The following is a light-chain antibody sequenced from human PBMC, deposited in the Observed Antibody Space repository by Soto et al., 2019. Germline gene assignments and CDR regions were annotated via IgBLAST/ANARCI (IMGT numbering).Light chain of an antibody. CDR3: QQYDNYVIT. CDR1: HDINKY. CDR2: DVS. Sequence: DIQMTQSPSSLSVSVGDRVTITCQASHDINKYLNWYQQKPVKAPKLLIYDVSNLETGVSSRFSGSGSETHFTLTINSLQPEDIATYYCQQYDNYVITFGQGTRLEIK. V-gene: IGKV1-33*01. J-gene: IGKJ5*01.